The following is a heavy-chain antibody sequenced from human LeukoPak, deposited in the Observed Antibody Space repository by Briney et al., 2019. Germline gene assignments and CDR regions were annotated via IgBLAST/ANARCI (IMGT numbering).Heavy chain of an antibody. D-gene: IGHD1-26*01. J-gene: IGHJ4*02. CDR3: ARNASDSGTSYFDY. V-gene: IGHV4-39*01. CDR2: IYYSGST. Sequence: SETLSLTCTVSGGSISISTYYWGWIRQPPGKGLEWIGSIYYSGSTSYNPSLKSRVTISVDTSKNQFSLKLDSVTAADTAVYYCARNASDSGTSYFDYWGQGTLVTVSS. CDR1: GGSISISTYY.